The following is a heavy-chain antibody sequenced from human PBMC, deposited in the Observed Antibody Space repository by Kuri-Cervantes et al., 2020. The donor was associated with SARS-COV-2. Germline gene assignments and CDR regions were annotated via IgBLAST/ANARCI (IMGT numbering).Heavy chain of an antibody. CDR2: MNPNSGYT. V-gene: IGHV1-8*03. J-gene: IGHJ4*02. CDR1: GYTFTSYD. Sequence: ASVKVSCKTSGYTFTSYDITWVRQATGQGLEWMGWMNPNSGYTGYAQKFQGRVTITADESTSTAYMELSSLRSEDTAVYYCARDPSTYRAAAGYFDYWGQGTLVTVSS. D-gene: IGHD6-13*01. CDR3: ARDPSTYRAAAGYFDY.